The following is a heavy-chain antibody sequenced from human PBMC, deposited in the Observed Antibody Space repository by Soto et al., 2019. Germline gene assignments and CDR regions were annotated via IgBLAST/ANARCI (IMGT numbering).Heavy chain of an antibody. CDR2: IYYSGST. J-gene: IGHJ5*02. V-gene: IGHV4-61*01. D-gene: IGHD3-9*01. CDR1: GGSVSSGSYY. CDR3: ARDPAILTGSGWFDP. Sequence: KASETLSLTCTVSGGSVSSGSYYWSWIRQPPGKGLEWIGYIYYSGSTNYNPSLKSRVTISVDTSKNQFSLKLSSVTAADTAVYYCARDPAILTGSGWFDPWGQGTLVTVSS.